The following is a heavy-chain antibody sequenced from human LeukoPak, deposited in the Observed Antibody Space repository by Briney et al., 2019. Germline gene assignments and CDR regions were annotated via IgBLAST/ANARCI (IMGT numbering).Heavy chain of an antibody. D-gene: IGHD3-3*01. CDR1: GYTFTSYA. Sequence: ASVKVSCKASGYTFTSYAMNWVRQAPGQGLEWMGWINTNTGNPTYAQGFTGRFVFSLDTSVSTAYLQISSLKAEDTAVYYCARASLYYDFWSGYSGEDYYYYYMDVWGKGTTVTVSS. J-gene: IGHJ6*03. V-gene: IGHV7-4-1*02. CDR2: INTNTGNP. CDR3: ARASLYYDFWSGYSGEDYYYYYMDV.